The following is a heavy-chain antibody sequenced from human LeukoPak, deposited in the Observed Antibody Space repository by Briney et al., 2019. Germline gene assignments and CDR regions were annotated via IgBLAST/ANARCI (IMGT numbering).Heavy chain of an antibody. Sequence: GGSLRLSCAASGFTFSDYYMSWIRQAPGKGLEWVSYISSSGSTIYYADSVKGRFTISRDNAKNSLYLQMNSLRAEDTAVYYCARDPLGYCSSTSCYNGYFQHWGQGTLVTVSS. J-gene: IGHJ1*01. V-gene: IGHV3-11*04. D-gene: IGHD2-2*01. CDR1: GFTFSDYY. CDR2: ISSSGSTI. CDR3: ARDPLGYCSSTSCYNGYFQH.